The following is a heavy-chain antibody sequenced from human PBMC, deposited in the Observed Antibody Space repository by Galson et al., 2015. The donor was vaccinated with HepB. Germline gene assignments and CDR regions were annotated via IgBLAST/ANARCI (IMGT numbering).Heavy chain of an antibody. CDR2: IYSGGST. CDR3: ARGYCSGGSCYSVYFDY. V-gene: IGHV3-53*01. Sequence: SLRLSCAASGFTVGDNYMSWVRQAPGKGLEWVSVIYSGGSTYYADSVKGRFTISRDSSRNTLYLQMNSLRAEDTAIYYCARGYCSGGSCYSVYFDYWGQGTLVTVSS. D-gene: IGHD2-15*01. J-gene: IGHJ4*02. CDR1: GFTVGDNY.